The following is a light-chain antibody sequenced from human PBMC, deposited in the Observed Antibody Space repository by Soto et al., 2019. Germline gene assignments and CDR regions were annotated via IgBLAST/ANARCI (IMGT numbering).Light chain of an antibody. Sequence: QSVLTQPPSASGTPGQRVTISCSGSGSNIGSNTVNWYQQLPGTAPKLLIYSNNQRPSGVPDRFSGSKSGTSASLAISGLQSEDEADYYCAAWDDSLNGHWVFGGGTKLTVL. J-gene: IGLJ3*02. CDR2: SNN. CDR1: GSNIGSNT. V-gene: IGLV1-44*01. CDR3: AAWDDSLNGHWV.